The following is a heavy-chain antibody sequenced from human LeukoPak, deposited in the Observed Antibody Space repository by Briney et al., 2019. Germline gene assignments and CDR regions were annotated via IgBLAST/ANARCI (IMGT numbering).Heavy chain of an antibody. Sequence: GGSLRLSCAASGFTFSSYGMHWVRQAPGKGLEWVAVISYDGSNKYYADSVKGRFTISRDNSKNTLYLQMNSLRAEDTAVYYCAKVHGSDSSGYRDHDYWGQGTLVTVSS. CDR2: ISYDGSNK. V-gene: IGHV3-30*18. D-gene: IGHD3-22*01. J-gene: IGHJ4*02. CDR1: GFTFSSYG. CDR3: AKVHGSDSSGYRDHDY.